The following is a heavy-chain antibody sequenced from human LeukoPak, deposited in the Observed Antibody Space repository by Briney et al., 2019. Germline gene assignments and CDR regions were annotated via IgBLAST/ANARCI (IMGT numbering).Heavy chain of an antibody. CDR3: AGGGRQQLTWFDP. Sequence: GGSLRLSCAASAFTFSNYWMSWVRQAPGKGLEWVANIKEDGSEINYVDSVKGRFTISRDNAKNSLYLQMNSLRVDDTAVYYCAGGGRQQLTWFDPWGQGTLVTVSS. J-gene: IGHJ5*02. V-gene: IGHV3-7*01. CDR1: AFTFSNYW. D-gene: IGHD6-13*01. CDR2: IKEDGSEI.